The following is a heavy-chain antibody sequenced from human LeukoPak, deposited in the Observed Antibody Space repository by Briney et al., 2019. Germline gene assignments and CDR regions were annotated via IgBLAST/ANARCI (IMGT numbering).Heavy chain of an antibody. CDR2: IYYSGST. Sequence: PSETLSLTCTVSGGSISSYYWNWIRQPPEKGLEWIGYIYYSGSTNYNPSLKSRVTISVDTSKNQFSLKLSSVTAADTAVYYCARARWGSSWPGDYYMDVWGKGTTVTVSS. CDR3: ARARWGSSWPGDYYMDV. J-gene: IGHJ6*03. CDR1: GGSISSYY. V-gene: IGHV4-59*12. D-gene: IGHD6-13*01.